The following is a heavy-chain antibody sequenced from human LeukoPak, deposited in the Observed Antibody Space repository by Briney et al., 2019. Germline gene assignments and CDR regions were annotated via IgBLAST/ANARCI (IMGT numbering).Heavy chain of an antibody. D-gene: IGHD5-18*01. CDR1: GFTFCDYA. J-gene: IGHJ4*02. V-gene: IGHV3-49*04. Sequence: SLRLSCTASGFTFCDYAMSCVRQAPGKGLEWGGFVRSKAYGGTTEYAASVKGRFTISRDDSNSIAYLQMNSLKTEDTAVYYCTRGGYSYSQIGYYFDYWGQGTLVTVSS. CDR2: VRSKAYGGTT. CDR3: TRGGYSYSQIGYYFDY.